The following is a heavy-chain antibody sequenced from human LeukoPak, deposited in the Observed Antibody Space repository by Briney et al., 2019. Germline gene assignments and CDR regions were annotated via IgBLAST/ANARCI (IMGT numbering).Heavy chain of an antibody. CDR1: GGTFSSYA. Sequence: ASVKVSCKASGGTFSSYAISWVRQAPGQGLEWMGGIIPIFGTANYAQKFQGRVTITADKSTSTAYMELSSLRSEDTAVYYCATMVRGVSLDYWGQGTLVTVSS. J-gene: IGHJ4*02. V-gene: IGHV1-69*06. CDR2: IIPIFGTA. CDR3: ATMVRGVSLDY. D-gene: IGHD3-10*01.